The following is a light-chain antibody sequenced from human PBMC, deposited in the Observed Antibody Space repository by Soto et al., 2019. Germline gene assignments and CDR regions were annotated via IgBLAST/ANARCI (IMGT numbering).Light chain of an antibody. V-gene: IGKV4-1*01. CDR3: QQYYTTPRT. Sequence: DIVMTQSPDSLTVSLGERATINCKSSQSVLYSSNNKNYLAWYQQKPGQPPKLLIYWASTRESGVPDRFSGSGSGTDFTLTISILQAEDVAVYYCQQYYTTPRTFDQGTKVEIK. CDR1: QSVLYSSNNKNY. J-gene: IGKJ1*01. CDR2: WAS.